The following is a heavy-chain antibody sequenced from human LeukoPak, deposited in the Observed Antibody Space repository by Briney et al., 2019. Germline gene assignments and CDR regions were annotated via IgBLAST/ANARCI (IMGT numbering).Heavy chain of an antibody. CDR3: ARSIWIQLWPRKNYYYYYYMDV. CDR1: GGTFSSYA. J-gene: IGHJ6*03. Sequence: SVKASCKASGGTFSSYAISWVRQAPGQGLEWMGGIIPIFGTANYAQKFQGRVTITTDESTSTAYMELSSLRSEDTAVYYCARSIWIQLWPRKNYYYYYYMDVWGKGTTVTVSS. D-gene: IGHD5-18*01. V-gene: IGHV1-69*05. CDR2: IIPIFGTA.